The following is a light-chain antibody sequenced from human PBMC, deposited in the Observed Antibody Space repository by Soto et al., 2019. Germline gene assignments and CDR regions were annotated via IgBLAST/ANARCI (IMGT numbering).Light chain of an antibody. CDR3: LQDINYPWT. Sequence: AIQLTQSPSSLSASVGDRVTITCRASQDISSYLAWYQQKPGKPPKVLIYGASNLQSGVPPRFSGSGSGTDFTLAISSLQPEDSATYYCLQDINYPWTFGQGTKVDVK. J-gene: IGKJ1*01. CDR2: GAS. CDR1: QDISSY. V-gene: IGKV1-6*01.